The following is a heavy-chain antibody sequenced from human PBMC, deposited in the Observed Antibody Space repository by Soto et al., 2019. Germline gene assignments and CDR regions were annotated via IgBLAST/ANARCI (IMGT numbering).Heavy chain of an antibody. CDR3: AKGRIAARRSFDY. CDR1: GFTFSSYA. V-gene: IGHV3-23*01. CDR2: ISGSGGST. J-gene: IGHJ4*02. Sequence: VGSLRLSCAASGFTFSSYAMSWVRQAPGKGLEWVSAISGSGGSTYYADSVKGRFTISRDNSKNTLYLQMNSLRAEDTAVYYCAKGRIAARRSFDYWGQGTLVTVSS. D-gene: IGHD6-6*01.